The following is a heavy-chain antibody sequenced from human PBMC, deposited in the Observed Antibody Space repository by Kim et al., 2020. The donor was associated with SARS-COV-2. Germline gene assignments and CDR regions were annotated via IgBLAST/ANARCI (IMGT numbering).Heavy chain of an antibody. CDR1: GFTFSSYG. CDR2: ISYDGSNK. D-gene: IGHD1-1*01. J-gene: IGHJ4*02. V-gene: IGHV3-30*18. Sequence: GGSLRLSCAASGFTFSSYGMHWVRQAPGKGLEWVAVISYDGSNKYYADSVKGRFTISRDNSKNTLYLQMNSLRAEDTAVYYCAKDLWNDHQVDYWGQGTLVTVSS. CDR3: AKDLWNDHQVDY.